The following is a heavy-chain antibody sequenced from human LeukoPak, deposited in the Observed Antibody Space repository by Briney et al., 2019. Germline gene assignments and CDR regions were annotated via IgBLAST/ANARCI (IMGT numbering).Heavy chain of an antibody. Sequence: RASVKVSCKVSGYTLTELSMHWVRQAPGKGLEWMEGFDPEDGETIYAQKFQGRVTMTEDTSTDTAYMELSSLRSEDTAVYYCAVGATRRFWFDPWGQGTLVTVSS. V-gene: IGHV1-24*01. D-gene: IGHD1-26*01. CDR1: GYTLTELS. J-gene: IGHJ5*02. CDR3: AVGATRRFWFDP. CDR2: FDPEDGET.